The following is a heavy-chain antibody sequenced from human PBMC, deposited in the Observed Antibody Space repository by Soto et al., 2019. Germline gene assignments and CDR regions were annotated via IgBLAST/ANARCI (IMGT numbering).Heavy chain of an antibody. CDR1: GFTFGTYG. D-gene: IGHD1-7*01. J-gene: IGHJ4*02. V-gene: IGHV3-30*18. CDR3: AKDTGNYRVGDY. CDR2: ISYDGTTK. Sequence: QVQLLESGGGVVQPGRFLRLSCAASGFTFGTYGMHWVRQAPGKGLEWVAAISYDGTTKYYADSVKGRFTTSRDNSKNALYLQMNSLRAEDTALYYCAKDTGNYRVGDYWGQGTLVTVSS.